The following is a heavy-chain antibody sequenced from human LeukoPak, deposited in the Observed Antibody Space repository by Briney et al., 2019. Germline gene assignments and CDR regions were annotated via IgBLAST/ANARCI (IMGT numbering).Heavy chain of an antibody. J-gene: IGHJ4*02. D-gene: IGHD3-9*01. V-gene: IGHV3-7*01. Sequence: GGSLRLSCAASGFTFSSYWMSWVRQAPGKGLEWVANIKQDGSEKYYVDSVKGRFTISRDNAKNSLYLQMNSLRAEDTAVYYCARAGVRYFDWLYFDYWGQGTLVTVSS. CDR2: IKQDGSEK. CDR3: ARAGVRYFDWLYFDY. CDR1: GFTFSSYW.